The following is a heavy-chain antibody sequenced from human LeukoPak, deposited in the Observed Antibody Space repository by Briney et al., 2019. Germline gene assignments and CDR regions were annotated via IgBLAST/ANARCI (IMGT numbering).Heavy chain of an antibody. J-gene: IGHJ4*02. CDR3: AKVEKPGQWLVPPPSAFDY. CDR1: GYTLTELS. Sequence: ASVKVSCKVSGYTLTELSMHWVRQAPGKGLEWMGGFDPEDGETIYAQKFQGRVTMTEDTSTDTAYMELSSLRSEDTAVYYCAKVEKPGQWLVPPPSAFDYWGQGTLVTVSS. D-gene: IGHD6-19*01. CDR2: FDPEDGET. V-gene: IGHV1-24*01.